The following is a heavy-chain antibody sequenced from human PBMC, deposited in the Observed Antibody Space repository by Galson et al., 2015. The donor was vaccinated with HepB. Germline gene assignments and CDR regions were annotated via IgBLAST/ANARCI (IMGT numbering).Heavy chain of an antibody. CDR3: AKYLSHRYGSGSLEYYFDF. D-gene: IGHD3-10*01. Sequence: SLRLSCAPSGFTFHSHGMNWVRQSSGKGLEWVGAISGSGGATYYAESVKGRFTMSRDNSKNTVYIQMSSLIGEDTAVYFCAKYLSHRYGSGSLEYYFDFWSPGTVVSVSS. J-gene: IGHJ4*02. CDR1: GFTFHSHG. CDR2: ISGSGGAT. V-gene: IGHV3-23*01.